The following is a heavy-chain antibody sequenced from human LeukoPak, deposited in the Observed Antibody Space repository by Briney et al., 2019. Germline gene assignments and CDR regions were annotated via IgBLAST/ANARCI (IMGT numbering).Heavy chain of an antibody. Sequence: SETLSLTCTVSGGSISSGGYYWRWIRQHPGKGLEWIGYIYYSGSTYYNPSLKSRVTISVDTSKNQFSLKLSSVTAADTAVYYCARGTASITMVRGVIIEGWFDPWGQGTLVTVSS. D-gene: IGHD3-10*01. V-gene: IGHV4-31*03. J-gene: IGHJ5*02. CDR1: GGSISSGGYY. CDR2: IYYSGST. CDR3: ARGTASITMVRGVIIEGWFDP.